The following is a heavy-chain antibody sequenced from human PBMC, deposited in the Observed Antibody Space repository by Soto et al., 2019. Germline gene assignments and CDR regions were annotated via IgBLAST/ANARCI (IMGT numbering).Heavy chain of an antibody. D-gene: IGHD6-13*01. CDR1: GFTFSSYA. V-gene: IGHV3-23*01. Sequence: EVQLLESGGGLVQPGGSLRLSCAASGFTFSSYAMSWVRQAPGKGLEWVSAISGSGGSTYYADSVKGRFTISRDNSKNTLYLQMNSLRAEDTALYYCAKPRSEYSSSWYVGRFDPWGQGTLVTVSS. CDR3: AKPRSEYSSSWYVGRFDP. J-gene: IGHJ5*02. CDR2: ISGSGGST.